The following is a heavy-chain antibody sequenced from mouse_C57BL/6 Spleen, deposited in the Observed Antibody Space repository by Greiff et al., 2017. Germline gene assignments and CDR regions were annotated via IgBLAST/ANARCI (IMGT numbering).Heavy chain of an antibody. CDR3: ARYVYYGSSLYYYAMDY. CDR1: GYTFTSYW. V-gene: IGHV1-53*01. D-gene: IGHD1-1*01. J-gene: IGHJ4*01. CDR2: INPSNGGT. Sequence: VQLQQPGTELVKPGASVQLSCKASGYTFTSYWMHWVKQRPGQGLEWIGNINPSNGGTNYNAKFKSKATLTVDKSSSTAYMQLSSLTSEDSAVYYCARYVYYGSSLYYYAMDYWGQGTSVTVAS.